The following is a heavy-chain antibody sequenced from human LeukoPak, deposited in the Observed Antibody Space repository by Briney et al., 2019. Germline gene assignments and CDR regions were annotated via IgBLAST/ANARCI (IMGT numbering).Heavy chain of an antibody. J-gene: IGHJ4*02. CDR2: IRSKAYGGTT. CDR1: GFTFNNAW. V-gene: IGHV3-49*04. Sequence: PGGSLRLSCAASGFTFNNAWMSWVRQAPGKGLEWVGFIRSKAYGGTTEYAASVKGRFTISRDDSKSIAYLQMNSLKTEDTAVYYCTPFFVWELLPGGYWGQGTLVTVSS. D-gene: IGHD1-26*01. CDR3: TPFFVWELLPGGY.